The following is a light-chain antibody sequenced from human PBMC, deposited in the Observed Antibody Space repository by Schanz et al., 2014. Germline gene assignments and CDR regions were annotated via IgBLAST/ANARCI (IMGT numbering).Light chain of an antibody. V-gene: IGLV2-8*01. CDR3: CSYAGAYV. CDR1: SRDIGKYNY. CDR2: DVT. J-gene: IGLJ1*01. Sequence: QSALTQPPSASGSPGQSVTISYTGTSRDIGKYNYVSWYQQHPGKAPKLLIYDVTERPSGVPDRFSGSKSGNMASLTISGLQAEDEADYFCCSYAGAYVFGTGTKLTVL.